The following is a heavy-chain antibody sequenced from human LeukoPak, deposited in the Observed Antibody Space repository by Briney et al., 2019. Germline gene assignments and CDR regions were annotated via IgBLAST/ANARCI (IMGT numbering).Heavy chain of an antibody. CDR1: GYTLTELS. Sequence: ASVKVSCKVSGYTLTELSMHWVRQAPGKGREWMGGFDPEDGETIYAQKFQGRVTMTEDTSTDTAYMELSSLRSEDTAVYYCATLPTMVRGGYWFDLWGQGTLVTVSS. J-gene: IGHJ5*02. CDR2: FDPEDGET. CDR3: ATLPTMVRGGYWFDL. D-gene: IGHD3-10*01. V-gene: IGHV1-24*01.